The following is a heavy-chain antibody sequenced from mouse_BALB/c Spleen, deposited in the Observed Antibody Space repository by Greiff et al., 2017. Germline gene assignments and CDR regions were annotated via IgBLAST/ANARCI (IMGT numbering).Heavy chain of an antibody. Sequence: EVQLLESGGGLVQPGGSLKLSCAASGFTFSSYGMPWVRQTPDKRLELVATINSNGGSTYYPDSVKGRFTISRDNAKNTQYLQMSSLKSEDTAMYYCERDQGTYYAMDYWGQGTSVTVSS. D-gene: IGHD3-2*02. CDR3: ERDQGTYYAMDY. J-gene: IGHJ4*01. CDR2: INSNGGST. V-gene: IGHV5-6-3*01. CDR1: GFTFSSYG.